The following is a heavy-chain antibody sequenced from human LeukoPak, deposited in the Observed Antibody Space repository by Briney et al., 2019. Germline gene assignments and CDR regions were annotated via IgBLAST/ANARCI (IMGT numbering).Heavy chain of an antibody. J-gene: IGHJ1*01. CDR2: IRYDGSNK. CDR1: GFTFSSYG. Sequence: GGSLRLSCAASGFTFSSYGMHWVRQAPGKGLEWVAFIRYDGSNKYYADSVKGRFTISRDNSKNTLYLQMNSLRAEDTAVYYCAKDFRIVGATAEYFQHWGQGTLVTVSS. D-gene: IGHD1-26*01. CDR3: AKDFRIVGATAEYFQH. V-gene: IGHV3-30*02.